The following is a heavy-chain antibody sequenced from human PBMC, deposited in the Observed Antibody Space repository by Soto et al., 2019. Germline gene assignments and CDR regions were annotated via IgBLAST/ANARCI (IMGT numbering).Heavy chain of an antibody. Sequence: QAQLVQSGAEVKKPGTSLRVSCKASGYTLTGYYLNWVRQAPGQGLEWMGWLNPDTGEAIYAQRFEGRVTMTRDTTISTAYMDVKRLGSDDTAVYYCARGGYYDSGIYKGDLDVWGQGTLVTVSS. D-gene: IGHD3-22*01. CDR3: ARGGYYDSGIYKGDLDV. CDR2: LNPDTGEA. CDR1: GYTLTGYY. J-gene: IGHJ3*01. V-gene: IGHV1-2*02.